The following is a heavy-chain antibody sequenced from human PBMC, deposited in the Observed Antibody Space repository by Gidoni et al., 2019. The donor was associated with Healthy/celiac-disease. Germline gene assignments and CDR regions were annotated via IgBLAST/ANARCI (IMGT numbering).Heavy chain of an antibody. D-gene: IGHD3-10*01. Sequence: QITLKESGPTLVKPTQTLTLTCTFSGFSLSTSGVGVGWIRQPPGKALEWLALIYWDDDKRYSPSLKSRLTITKDTSKNQVVLTMTNMDPVDTATYYCAHRKGLWFGEALGYWGQGTLVTVSS. CDR3: AHRKGLWFGEALGY. J-gene: IGHJ4*02. CDR1: GFSLSTSGVG. V-gene: IGHV2-5*02. CDR2: IYWDDDK.